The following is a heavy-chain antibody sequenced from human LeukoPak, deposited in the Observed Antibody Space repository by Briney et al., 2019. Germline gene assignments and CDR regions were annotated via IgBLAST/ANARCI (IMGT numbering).Heavy chain of an antibody. CDR2: IIPIFGTA. V-gene: IGHV1-69*13. Sequence: SVKVSCKASGGTFSSYAISWVRQAPGQGLEWMGGIIPIFGTANYAQKFQGRVTITADESTSTAYIALSSLRSEDTAVYYCARGTNDFWSVSYYMDVWGKGTTVTVSS. D-gene: IGHD3-3*01. CDR1: GGTFSSYA. J-gene: IGHJ6*03. CDR3: ARGTNDFWSVSYYMDV.